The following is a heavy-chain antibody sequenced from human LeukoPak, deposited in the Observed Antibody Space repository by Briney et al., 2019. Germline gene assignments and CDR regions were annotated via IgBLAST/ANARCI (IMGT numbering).Heavy chain of an antibody. D-gene: IGHD2-2*01. V-gene: IGHV3-21*01. Sequence: GGSLRLSCAASGFTFRTYSMNWVRQAPGKGLEWVSSISSSSSYIYYADSVKGRFTISRDNAKNSLYLQMNSLRDEDTAVYYCERCTATSSTSCYAVDYWGQGTLVTVSS. CDR3: ERCTATSSTSCYAVDY. CDR1: GFTFRTYS. CDR2: ISSSSSYI. J-gene: IGHJ4*02.